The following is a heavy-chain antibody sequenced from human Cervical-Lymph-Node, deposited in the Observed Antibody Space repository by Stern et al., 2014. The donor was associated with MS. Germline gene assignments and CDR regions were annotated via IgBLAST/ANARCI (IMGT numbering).Heavy chain of an antibody. V-gene: IGHV2-70*04. CDR1: GFSLSTNGMR. Sequence: QVTLTESGPALVRPTQTLTLTCTFSGFSLSTNGMRVGWVRQPPGRALEWLARIDWDDAKFSSPSLKTRLIITKDTSGNQWVLTMTNMDPVDTATYYCARHSFGSGSYFDHWGRGILVTVSS. CDR2: IDWDDAK. D-gene: IGHD3-10*01. J-gene: IGHJ4*02. CDR3: ARHSFGSGSYFDH.